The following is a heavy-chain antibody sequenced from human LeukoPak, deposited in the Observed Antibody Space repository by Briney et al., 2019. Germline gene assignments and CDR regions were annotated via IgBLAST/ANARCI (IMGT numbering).Heavy chain of an antibody. D-gene: IGHD5-18*01. CDR2: IYYSGST. V-gene: IGHV4-59*12. J-gene: IGHJ4*02. Sequence: SETLSLTCTVSGGSISSYYWSWIRQPPGKGLEWIGYIYYSGSTNYNPSLKSRVTISVDTSKNQFSLKLSSVTAADTAVYYCARGPFSRRSYGYPFDYWGQGTLVTVSS. CDR3: ARGPFSRRSYGYPFDY. CDR1: GGSISSYY.